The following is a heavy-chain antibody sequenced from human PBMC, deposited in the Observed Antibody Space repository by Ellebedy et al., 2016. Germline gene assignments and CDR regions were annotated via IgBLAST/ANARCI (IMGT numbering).Heavy chain of an antibody. CDR3: ARGGELSLNS. J-gene: IGHJ5*02. V-gene: IGHV3-23*01. D-gene: IGHD3-16*02. CDR1: GFTFSSYS. Sequence: GESLKISXAASGFTFSSYSMNWVRQAPGKGLEWVSTISASAGTSSYYADSVKGRFTISRDNSDNTLYLQMNSLRAEDTAVYYCARGGELSLNSWGQGALVTVSS. CDR2: ISASAGTSS.